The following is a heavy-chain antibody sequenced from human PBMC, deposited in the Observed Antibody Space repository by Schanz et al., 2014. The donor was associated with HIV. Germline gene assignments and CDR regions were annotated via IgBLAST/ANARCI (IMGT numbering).Heavy chain of an antibody. CDR1: GFTFSSYA. V-gene: IGHV3-23*04. CDR3: ARKNSFEI. J-gene: IGHJ3*02. CDR2: ISGSGGST. Sequence: VHLVESGGGVVQPGRSLRLSCAASGFTFSSYAMSWVRQAPGKGLEWVSVISGSGGSTYYADSVKGRFTISRDNANNSLYLQMNTMRANDTAVYYCARKNSFEIWGQGTMVSVSS.